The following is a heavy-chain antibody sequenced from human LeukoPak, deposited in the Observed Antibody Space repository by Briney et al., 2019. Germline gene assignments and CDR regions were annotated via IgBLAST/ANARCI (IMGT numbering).Heavy chain of an antibody. CDR3: ARDQGASMIAWDY. CDR2: INPSSGTT. V-gene: IGHV1-46*01. Sequence: ASVNVSCKASGYIFTIFLMHWVRQAPGQGLEWMGIINPSSGTTSYAQKFHGRVSLTMDTSTSTVYMELSSLRSEGTAVYFCARDQGASMIAWDYWGQGTLVTVSS. D-gene: IGHD3-16*01. J-gene: IGHJ4*02. CDR1: GYIFTIFL.